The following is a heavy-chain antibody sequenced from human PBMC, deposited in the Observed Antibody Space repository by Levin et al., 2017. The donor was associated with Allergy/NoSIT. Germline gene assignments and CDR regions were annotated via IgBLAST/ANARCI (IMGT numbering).Heavy chain of an antibody. D-gene: IGHD5-18*01. CDR2: ISYDATEK. V-gene: IGHV3-30-3*01. J-gene: IGHJ4*01. Sequence: GGSLRLSCAVSGFTFRSAAMDWVRQAPGKGLEWVAVISYDATEKYFADSVKGRFTISRDNSKNTLYLQLNSLREEDTSLYYCTRGGVETAMALFDYWGHGTLVTVSS. CDR1: GFTFRSAA. CDR3: TRGGVETAMALFDY.